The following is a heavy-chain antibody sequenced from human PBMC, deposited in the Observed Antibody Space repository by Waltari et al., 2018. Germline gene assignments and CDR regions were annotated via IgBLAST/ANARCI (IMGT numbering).Heavy chain of an antibody. CDR3: AADRGYGSGSYDDY. V-gene: IGHV3-48*01. D-gene: IGHD3-10*01. J-gene: IGHJ4*02. Sequence: EVQLVESGGGLVQPGGSLRLSCAASGFTFSSYSMNWVRQAPGKGLEWVSYISSSSSTIYYADSVKGRFTISRDNAKNSLYLQMNSLRAEDTAVYYCAADRGYGSGSYDDYWGQGTLVTVSS. CDR2: ISSSSSTI. CDR1: GFTFSSYS.